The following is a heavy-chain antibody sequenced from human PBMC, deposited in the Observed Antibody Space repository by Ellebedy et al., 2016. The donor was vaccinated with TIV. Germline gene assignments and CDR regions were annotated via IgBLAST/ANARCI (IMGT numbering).Heavy chain of an antibody. V-gene: IGHV4-59*08. CDR3: ARRDNSGWFYFDY. CDR1: GGSINNYY. Sequence: MPSETLSLTCTVSGGSINNYYWTWIRQPPRKKLEYVGHIYYTGTTNYNPPLKSRATISVDTSKNQLSLKLRSVTAADTAVYYCARRDNSGWFYFDYWGQGALVTVSS. D-gene: IGHD6-13*01. CDR2: IYYTGTT. J-gene: IGHJ4*02.